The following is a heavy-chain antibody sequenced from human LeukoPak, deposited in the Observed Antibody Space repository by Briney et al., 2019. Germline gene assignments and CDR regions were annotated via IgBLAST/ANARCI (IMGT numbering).Heavy chain of an antibody. CDR2: INTNTGNP. CDR1: GYTFTSYG. J-gene: IGHJ4*02. V-gene: IGHV7-4-1*02. CDR3: ARDYGDYARVVTAIQGVGY. D-gene: IGHD2-21*02. Sequence: ASVKVSCKASGYTFTSYGISWVRQAPGQGLEWMGWINTNTGNPTYAQGFTGRFVFSLDTSFSTAYLQISSLKAEDTAVYYCARDYGDYARVVTAIQGVGYWGQGTLVTVSS.